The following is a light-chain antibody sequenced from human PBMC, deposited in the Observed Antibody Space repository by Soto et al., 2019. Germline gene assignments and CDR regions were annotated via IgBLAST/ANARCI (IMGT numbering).Light chain of an antibody. J-gene: IGKJ2*01. Sequence: VVTQSPDSLAVSLGERATINCKSSQSVFYSPTNQNYLAWYQQKPGQPPKLLIYWASTRESGVPARFSGSRSGTDFTLTISSLQAEDVAVYYCQQYYTTPMYTFGQGTKLEIK. V-gene: IGKV4-1*01. CDR3: QQYYTTPMYT. CDR1: QSVFYSPTNQNY. CDR2: WAS.